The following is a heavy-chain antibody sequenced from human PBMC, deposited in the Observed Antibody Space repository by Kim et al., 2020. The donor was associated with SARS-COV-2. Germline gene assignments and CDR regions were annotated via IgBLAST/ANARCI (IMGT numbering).Heavy chain of an antibody. J-gene: IGHJ4*02. CDR2: ISYDGSNK. CDR1: GFTFSSYG. Sequence: GGSLRLSCAASGFTFSSYGMHWVRQAPGKGLEWVAVISYDGSNKYYADSVKGRFTISRDNSKNTLYLQMNSLRAEDTAVYYCARDHLTYSSSWMFDYWGQGTLVTVSS. CDR3: ARDHLTYSSSWMFDY. D-gene: IGHD6-13*01. V-gene: IGHV3-33*05.